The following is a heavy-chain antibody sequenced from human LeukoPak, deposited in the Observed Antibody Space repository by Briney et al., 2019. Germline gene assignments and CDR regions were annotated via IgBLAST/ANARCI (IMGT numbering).Heavy chain of an antibody. CDR1: GFTFSSYG. J-gene: IGHJ4*02. D-gene: IGHD5-18*01. Sequence: GGSLRLSCAVSGFTFSSYGMSWVRQAPGKGLEWVSYISSSSSTIYYADSVKGRFTISRDNAKNSLYLQMNRLRAEDTAVYHCARGATSEDTAIVTSYWGQGTLVTVSS. CDR2: ISSSSSTI. V-gene: IGHV3-48*01. CDR3: ARGATSEDTAIVTSY.